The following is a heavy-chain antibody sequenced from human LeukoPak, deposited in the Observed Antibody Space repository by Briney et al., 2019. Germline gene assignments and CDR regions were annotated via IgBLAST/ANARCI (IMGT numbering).Heavy chain of an antibody. CDR1: GDSISSHY. V-gene: IGHV4-59*11. CDR3: AGIWYSSGYYFDY. Sequence: SETLFLTCTVCGDSISSHYWRWIRQPLGMEREWVADMDDTRTNVANRSLRSRVSMSLDRSRNEFSLQLTSAPDADTAVYYSAGIWYSSGYYFDYWGQGTLVTVSS. D-gene: IGHD6-19*01. CDR2: MDDTRTN. J-gene: IGHJ4*02.